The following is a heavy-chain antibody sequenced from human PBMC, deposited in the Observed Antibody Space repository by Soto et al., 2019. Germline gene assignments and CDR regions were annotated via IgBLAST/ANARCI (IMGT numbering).Heavy chain of an antibody. V-gene: IGHV4-34*01. CDR3: AGGSRDI. Sequence: QVQLQQWGAGLLKPSETLSLTCAVYGGSFSGYYWSWIRQPPGKGLEWIGEISHSGSTNYNPSLESRVTMAVDTSTNQFSLHLSSMTAADTAIYYCAGGSRDIWGQGTMVTVSS. J-gene: IGHJ3*02. CDR2: ISHSGST. CDR1: GGSFSGYY.